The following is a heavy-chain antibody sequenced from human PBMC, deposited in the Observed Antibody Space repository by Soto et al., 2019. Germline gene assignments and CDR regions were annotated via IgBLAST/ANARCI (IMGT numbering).Heavy chain of an antibody. J-gene: IGHJ6*02. D-gene: IGHD2-2*01. CDR1: GFTFSSYG. Sequence: GGSLRLSCAASGFTFSSYGMHWVRQAPGKGLEWVAVISYDGSNKYYADSVKGRFTISRDNSKNTLYLQMNSLRAEDTAVYYCAKDLVVVVPAADYYYYGMDVWGQGTTVTVSS. CDR3: AKDLVVVVPAADYYYYGMDV. V-gene: IGHV3-30*18. CDR2: ISYDGSNK.